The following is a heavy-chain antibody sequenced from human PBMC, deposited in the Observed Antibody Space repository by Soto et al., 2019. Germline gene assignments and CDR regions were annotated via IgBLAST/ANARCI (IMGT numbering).Heavy chain of an antibody. CDR2: IYYSGST. CDR1: GGSISSGGYY. J-gene: IGHJ4*02. D-gene: IGHD2-15*01. CDR3: ARVAQEVYCGNIDD. V-gene: IGHV4-31*03. Sequence: SETLSLTCTVSGGSISSGGYYWSWIRQHPGKGLEWIGYIYYSGSTYYNPSLKSRVTISVDTSKNQFSLKLSSVTAADTAVYYCARVAQEVYCGNIDDWVQGTLVTVS.